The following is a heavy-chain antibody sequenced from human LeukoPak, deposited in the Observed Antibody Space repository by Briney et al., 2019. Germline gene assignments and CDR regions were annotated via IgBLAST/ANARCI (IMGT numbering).Heavy chain of an antibody. CDR2: ISSNGGST. Sequence: PGGSLRLSCAASGFTFSSYAMHWVRQAPGKGLEYVSAISSNGGSTYYANSVRGRFTISRDNSKNTLYLQMGSLRAEDMAVYYCARDAVAGSGMNAFDIWGQGTMVTVSS. CDR3: ARDAVAGSGMNAFDI. J-gene: IGHJ3*02. V-gene: IGHV3-64*01. CDR1: GFTFSSYA. D-gene: IGHD3-10*01.